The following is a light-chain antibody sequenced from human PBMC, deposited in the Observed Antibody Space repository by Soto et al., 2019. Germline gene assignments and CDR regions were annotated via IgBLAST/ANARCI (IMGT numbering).Light chain of an antibody. CDR1: SSDVGGYNY. Sequence: QSALTQPPSASGAPGQSVTISCTGTSSDVGGYNYVSWYQQPPGKAPKLMVFEVSKRPSGVPDRFSGSKSGNTASLTVSGLQAEDEAYYYCSSYAGSINWVFGGGTKLTVL. J-gene: IGLJ3*02. CDR3: SSYAGSINWV. V-gene: IGLV2-8*01. CDR2: EVS.